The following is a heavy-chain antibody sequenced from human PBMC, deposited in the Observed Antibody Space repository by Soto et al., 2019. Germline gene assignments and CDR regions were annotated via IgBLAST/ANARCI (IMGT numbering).Heavy chain of an antibody. CDR3: AIEKVAATSVHVFDI. V-gene: IGHV3-48*01. CDR2: IMPGSSHI. J-gene: IGHJ3*02. CDR1: GFTFSIYS. D-gene: IGHD1-26*01. Sequence: PGVSLRLSCAASGFTFSIYSMNWVRQAPGKGLKWVSYIMPGSSHIFYADSVKGRLTISRDNAKNSPYLQMNSLRAEATPLYYCAIEKVAATSVHVFDIWGQGTMVTVS.